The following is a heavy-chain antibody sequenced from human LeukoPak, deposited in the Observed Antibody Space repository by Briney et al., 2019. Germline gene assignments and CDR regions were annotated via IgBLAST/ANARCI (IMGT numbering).Heavy chain of an antibody. Sequence: SQTLSLTCTVSGGSISSGHYYWSWLRQPPGKGLEWIGYIYYSGSTYYNPSLKSRVTISVDTSKNQFSLKLSSVTAADTAVYYCAREALSGYVSGFDYWGQGTLVTVSS. D-gene: IGHD5-12*01. CDR2: IYYSGST. CDR1: GGSISSGHYY. V-gene: IGHV4-30-4*01. J-gene: IGHJ4*02. CDR3: AREALSGYVSGFDY.